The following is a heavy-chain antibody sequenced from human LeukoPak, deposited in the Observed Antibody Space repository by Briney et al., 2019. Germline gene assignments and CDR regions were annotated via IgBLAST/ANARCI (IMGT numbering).Heavy chain of an antibody. D-gene: IGHD3-9*01. Sequence: SETLSLTCAVYGGFFRGYYWSWMRQPPGKGLEWIGEINHSGSTNYNPSLKSRVTISVDTSKNQFSLKLSSVTAADTAVYYCARVVPQGVDILTGYYYYYYYMDVWGKGTTVTVSS. J-gene: IGHJ6*03. CDR3: ARVVPQGVDILTGYYYYYYYMDV. V-gene: IGHV4-34*01. CDR1: GGFFRGYY. CDR2: INHSGST.